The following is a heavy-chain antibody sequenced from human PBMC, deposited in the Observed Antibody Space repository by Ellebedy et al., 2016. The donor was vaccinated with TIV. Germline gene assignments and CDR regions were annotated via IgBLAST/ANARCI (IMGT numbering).Heavy chain of an antibody. J-gene: IGHJ5*02. Sequence: GESLKISXAASGFTFSSYAMTWVRQAPGKGLEWVANIKQDGSEKNYVDSVKGRFTISRDNAKKSLYLQMNSLRVEDTAVYYCARGAGWITESWGQGTLVTVSS. CDR2: IKQDGSEK. D-gene: IGHD2-2*03. CDR1: GFTFSSYA. V-gene: IGHV3-7*03. CDR3: ARGAGWITES.